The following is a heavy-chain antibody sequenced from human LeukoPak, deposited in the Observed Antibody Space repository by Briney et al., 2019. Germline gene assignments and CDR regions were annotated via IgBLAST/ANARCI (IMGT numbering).Heavy chain of an antibody. CDR2: ISAYNGNT. Sequence: ASVKVSCKASGYTFTSYGISWVRQAPGQGLEWMGWISAYNGNTNYAQKLQGRVTITTDTSTSTAYMELRSLRSDDTAVYYCARESIYYDFWSGTTNYYYYGMDVWGQGTTVTVSS. D-gene: IGHD3-3*01. CDR3: ARESIYYDFWSGTTNYYYYGMDV. J-gene: IGHJ6*02. CDR1: GYTFTSYG. V-gene: IGHV1-18*01.